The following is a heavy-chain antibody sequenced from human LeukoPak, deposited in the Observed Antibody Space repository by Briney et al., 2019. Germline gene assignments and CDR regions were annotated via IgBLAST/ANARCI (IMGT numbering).Heavy chain of an antibody. CDR3: ARGGAGYDSSGYYPAPFMDY. CDR1: GGSISSYY. J-gene: IGHJ4*02. D-gene: IGHD3-22*01. Sequence: PSETLSLTCTVSGGSISSYYWSWIRQPPGKGLEWIGYIYYSGSTNYNPSLKSRVTISVDTSKNQFSLKLSSVTAADTAVYYCARGGAGYDSSGYYPAPFMDYWGQGTLVTVSS. CDR2: IYYSGST. V-gene: IGHV4-59*01.